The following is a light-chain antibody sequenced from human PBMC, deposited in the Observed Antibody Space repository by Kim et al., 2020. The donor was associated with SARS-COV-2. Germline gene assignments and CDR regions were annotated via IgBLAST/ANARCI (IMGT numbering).Light chain of an antibody. Sequence: DIQMTQSPSTLSASVGDRVTITCRASQSISSYLAWYQQKPGKAPKLLIYKASSLQSGVPSRFSGSGSGTEFTLTITSLQPDDFATYYCQQCNDYPYTFGQGTKLEIK. V-gene: IGKV1-5*03. CDR3: QQCNDYPYT. CDR1: QSISSY. J-gene: IGKJ2*01. CDR2: KAS.